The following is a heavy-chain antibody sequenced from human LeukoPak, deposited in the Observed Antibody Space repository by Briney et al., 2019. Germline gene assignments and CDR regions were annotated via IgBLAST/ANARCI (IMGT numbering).Heavy chain of an antibody. CDR2: IYYSGST. V-gene: IGHV4-59*01. CDR3: ARPVAGTRGYWYFDL. J-gene: IGHJ2*01. D-gene: IGHD6-19*01. CDR1: GGSISSYY. Sequence: SETLSLTCTVSGGSISSYYWSWIRQPPGKGLEWIGYIYYSGSTNYNPSLKSRVTISVDTSKNQFSLKLSSVTAADTAVYYCARPVAGTRGYWYFDLWGRGTLVTVSS.